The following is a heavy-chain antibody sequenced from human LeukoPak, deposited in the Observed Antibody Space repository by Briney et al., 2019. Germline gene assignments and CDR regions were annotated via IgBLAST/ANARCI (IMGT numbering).Heavy chain of an antibody. V-gene: IGHV3-7*01. CDR3: ARDLYDFWSGYWANYYYYGMDV. CDR2: IKQDGSEK. D-gene: IGHD3-3*01. J-gene: IGHJ6*02. Sequence: GGSLRLSCAASGFTFSGYWMSWVRQAPGKGPEWVANIKQDGSEKYYVDSVKGRFTISRDNAKNSLYLQMNSLRAEDTAVYYCARDLYDFWSGYWANYYYYGMDVWGQGTTVTVSS. CDR1: GFTFSGYW.